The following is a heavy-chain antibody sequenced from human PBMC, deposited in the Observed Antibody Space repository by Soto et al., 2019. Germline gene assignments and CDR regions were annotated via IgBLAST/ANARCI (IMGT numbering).Heavy chain of an antibody. Sequence: SVKVSCKASGGTFSSYAISWVRQAPGQGLEWTGGIIPIFGTANYAQKFQGRVTITADESTSTAYMELSSLRSEDTAVYYCARTRFKVGYCSSTSCQRLDYWGQGTLLTVSS. V-gene: IGHV1-69*13. D-gene: IGHD2-2*01. CDR3: ARTRFKVGYCSSTSCQRLDY. CDR1: GGTFSSYA. CDR2: IIPIFGTA. J-gene: IGHJ4*02.